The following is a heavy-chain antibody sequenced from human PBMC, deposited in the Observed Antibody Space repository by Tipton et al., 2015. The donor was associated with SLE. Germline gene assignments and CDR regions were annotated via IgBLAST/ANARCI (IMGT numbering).Heavy chain of an antibody. J-gene: IGHJ3*02. V-gene: IGHV1-18*01. CDR3: ARIKTMIGVVLKPDAFDI. CDR1: GYSFTSYG. Sequence: QLVQSGAEVKKPGASVKVSCKASGYSFTSYGLTWVRQAPGQGLEWMGGISVYNGNTNYAQKVQGRVTMTTETSTSTAYMELRSLTSDDTAVYYCARIKTMIGVVLKPDAFDIWGQGTMVTVSS. D-gene: IGHD3-22*01. CDR2: ISVYNGNT.